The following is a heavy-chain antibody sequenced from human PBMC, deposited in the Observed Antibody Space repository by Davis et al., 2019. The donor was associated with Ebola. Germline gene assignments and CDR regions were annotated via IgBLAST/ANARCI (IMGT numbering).Heavy chain of an antibody. CDR1: GFTFTIFD. V-gene: IGHV3-30*02. CDR2: VRSHGSDE. Sequence: GGSLRLSCAASGFTFTIFDRPWFSHAPCRGLEWVALVRSHGSDEHYADSVKGRFTISRDNSKNTLYLQMNSLRPEDTAVYSCARDSDAYSFDYWGQGTLVTVSS. J-gene: IGHJ4*02. D-gene: IGHD5-24*01. CDR3: ARDSDAYSFDY.